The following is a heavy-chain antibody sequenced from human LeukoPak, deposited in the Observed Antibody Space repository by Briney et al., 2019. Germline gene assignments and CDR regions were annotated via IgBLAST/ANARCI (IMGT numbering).Heavy chain of an antibody. CDR1: GGTFSSYA. CDR2: IIPIFGTA. Sequence: SVTVSCTASGGTFSSYAISWVRQAPGQGLEWMGGIIPIFGTANYAQKFQGRVTITADESTSTAYMELSSLRSEDTAVYCCARLADSGSYHDAFDIWGQGTMVTVSS. CDR3: ARLADSGSYHDAFDI. D-gene: IGHD1-26*01. J-gene: IGHJ3*02. V-gene: IGHV1-69*13.